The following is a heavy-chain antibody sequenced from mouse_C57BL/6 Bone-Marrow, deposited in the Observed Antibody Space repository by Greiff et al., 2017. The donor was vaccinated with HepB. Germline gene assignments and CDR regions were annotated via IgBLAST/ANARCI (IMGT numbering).Heavy chain of an antibody. V-gene: IGHV1-9*01. CDR1: GYTFTGYW. CDR3: ARESLHYGSSYFDY. D-gene: IGHD1-1*01. J-gene: IGHJ2*01. CDR2: ILPGSGST. Sequence: QVTLKVCGAELMKPGASVKLSCKATGYTFTGYWIEWVKQRPGHGLEWIGEILPGSGSTNYNEKFKGKATFTADTSSNTAYMQLSSLTTEDSAIYYCARESLHYGSSYFDYWGQGTTLTVSS.